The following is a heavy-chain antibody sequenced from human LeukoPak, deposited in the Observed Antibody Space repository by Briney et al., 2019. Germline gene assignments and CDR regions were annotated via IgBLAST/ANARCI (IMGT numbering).Heavy chain of an antibody. CDR3: ARGVGYYDSSGYTY. D-gene: IGHD3-22*01. J-gene: IGHJ4*02. V-gene: IGHV1-2*02. CDR2: INPNSGGT. CDR1: GYTFTGYY. Sequence: GASVKVSCKASGYTFTGYYMHWVRQAPGQGLEWMGWINPNSGGTNYAQKFQGRVTMTRDTSISTAYMELSRLRSDDTAVYYCARGVGYYDSSGYTYWGQGTLVTVSS.